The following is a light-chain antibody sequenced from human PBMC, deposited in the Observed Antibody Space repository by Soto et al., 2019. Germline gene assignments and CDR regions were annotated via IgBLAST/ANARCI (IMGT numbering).Light chain of an antibody. CDR3: CSYAGSYTDV. CDR1: SSDVGGYNY. J-gene: IGLJ1*01. V-gene: IGLV2-11*01. CDR2: DVS. Sequence: QSALTQPRSVSGSPGQSVTISCTGTSSDVGGYNYVSWYQQHPGKAPKFMIYDVSKRPAGVPDRFSGSTSGNTASLTISGLQAEDEADYYCCSYAGSYTDVFGTGTKLTVL.